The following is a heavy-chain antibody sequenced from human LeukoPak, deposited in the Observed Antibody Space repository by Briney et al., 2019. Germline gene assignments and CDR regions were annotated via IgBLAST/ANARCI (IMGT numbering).Heavy chain of an antibody. V-gene: IGHV3-49*04. D-gene: IGHD3-9*01. CDR3: TRVIGGYDILTGYSLY. CDR1: GFTFGDYA. Sequence: PGGSLRLSCTASGFTFGDYAMSWVRQAPGKGLEWAGFIRSKAYGGTTEYAASVKGRFTISRDDSKSIAYLQMNSLKTEDTAVYYCTRVIGGYDILTGYSLYWGQGTLVTVSS. J-gene: IGHJ4*02. CDR2: IRSKAYGGTT.